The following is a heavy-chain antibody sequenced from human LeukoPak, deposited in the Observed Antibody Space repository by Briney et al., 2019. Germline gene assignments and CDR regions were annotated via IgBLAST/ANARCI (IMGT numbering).Heavy chain of an antibody. V-gene: IGHV4-34*01. CDR1: GGSFSGYY. CDR3: ARAEPFNRDDMDAFDI. Sequence: PSETLSLTCAVYGGSFSGYYWSWIRQPPGKGLEWIGEINHSGSTNYNPSLKSRVTISVGTSKNQFSLKLSSVTAADTAVYYCARAEPFNRDDMDAFDIWGQGAVVTVSS. CDR2: INHSGST. J-gene: IGHJ3*02. D-gene: IGHD1-1*01.